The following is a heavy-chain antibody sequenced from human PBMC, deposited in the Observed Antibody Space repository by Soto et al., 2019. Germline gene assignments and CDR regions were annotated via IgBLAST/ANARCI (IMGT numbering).Heavy chain of an antibody. D-gene: IGHD3-3*01. Sequence: EVQLVESGGGLVQPGGSLRLSCAASGFTFSSYWMSWVRQAPGKGLEWVANIKQDGSEKYYVDSVKGRFTIVRDNAKNSMYLQMNRLRAEDAAVYYCGRSVWSGEYYYSYCYLDVWGKGTPVTVS. J-gene: IGHJ6*03. V-gene: IGHV3-7*01. CDR2: IKQDGSEK. CDR1: GFTFSSYW. CDR3: GRSVWSGEYYYSYCYLDV.